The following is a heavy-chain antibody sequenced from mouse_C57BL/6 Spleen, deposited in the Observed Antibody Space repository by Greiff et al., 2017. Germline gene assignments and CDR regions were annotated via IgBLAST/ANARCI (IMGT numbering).Heavy chain of an antibody. CDR3: TRAYSNYDYFDY. Sequence: EVHLVESGEGLVKPGGSLKLSCAASGFTFSSYAMSWVRQTPEKRLEWVAYISSGGDYIYYADTVKGRFTISRDNARNTLYLQMSSLKSEDTAMYYCTRAYSNYDYFDYWGQGTTLTVSS. V-gene: IGHV5-9-1*02. CDR2: ISSGGDYI. D-gene: IGHD2-5*01. CDR1: GFTFSSYA. J-gene: IGHJ2*01.